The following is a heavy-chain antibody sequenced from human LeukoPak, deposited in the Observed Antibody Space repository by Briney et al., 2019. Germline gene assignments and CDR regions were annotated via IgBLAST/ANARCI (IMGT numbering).Heavy chain of an antibody. CDR3: ARGIRLWFGESSAYYMDV. CDR1: GFTFSSYS. V-gene: IGHV3-66*01. CDR2: INSGGYT. D-gene: IGHD3-10*01. Sequence: GGSLRLSCAASGFTFSSYSMNWVRQAPGKGLEWVSLINSGGYTYYADSAKGRFTISRDNSKDTLYLQMNSLRAEDTAVYYCARGIRLWFGESSAYYMDVWGKGTTVTVSS. J-gene: IGHJ6*03.